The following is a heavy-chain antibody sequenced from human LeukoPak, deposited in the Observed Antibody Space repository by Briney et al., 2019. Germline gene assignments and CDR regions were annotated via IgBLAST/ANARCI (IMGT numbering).Heavy chain of an antibody. CDR3: ARDSLTYYDFWSGYFYYMDV. D-gene: IGHD3-3*01. V-gene: IGHV3-21*01. Sequence: GGSLRLSCAASGFTFSSYSMNWVRQAAGKGLEWVSSISSSSSYIYYADSVKGLFTISRDNAKNSLYLQMNSLRAEDTAVYYCARDSLTYYDFWSGYFYYMDVWGKGTTVTVSS. CDR1: GFTFSSYS. J-gene: IGHJ6*03. CDR2: ISSSSSYI.